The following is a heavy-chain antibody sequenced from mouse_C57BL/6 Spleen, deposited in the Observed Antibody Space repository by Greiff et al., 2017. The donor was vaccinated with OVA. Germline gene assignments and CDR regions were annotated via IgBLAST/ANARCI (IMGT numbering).Heavy chain of an antibody. CDR3: ATYYYGRGDY. D-gene: IGHD1-1*01. J-gene: IGHJ2*01. V-gene: IGHV5-17*01. Sequence: VQLKESGGGLVKPGGSLKLSCAASGFTFSDYGMHWVRQAPEKGLEWVAYISSGSSTIYYADTVKGRFTISRDNAKNTLFLQMTSLRSEDTAMYYCATYYYGRGDYWGQGTTLTVSS. CDR2: ISSGSSTI. CDR1: GFTFSDYG.